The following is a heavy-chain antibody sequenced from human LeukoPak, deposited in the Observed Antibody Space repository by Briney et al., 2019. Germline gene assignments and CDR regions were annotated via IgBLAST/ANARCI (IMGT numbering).Heavy chain of an antibody. CDR3: ARPHYGDYVDY. V-gene: IGHV5-51*01. CDR1: GYRFTSYW. CDR2: IYPGDSDT. Sequence: GESLQISCKGSGYRFTSYWIGWVRPMPGKGLEWMGIIYPGDSDTRYSPSFQGQVTISADKSISTAYLQWSSLKASDTAMYYCARPHYGDYVDYWGQGTLVTVSS. J-gene: IGHJ4*02. D-gene: IGHD4-17*01.